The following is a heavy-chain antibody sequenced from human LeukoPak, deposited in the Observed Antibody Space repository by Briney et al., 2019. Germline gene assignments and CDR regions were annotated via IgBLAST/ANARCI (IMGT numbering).Heavy chain of an antibody. CDR3: ARELPGFGEPEIRGVYYGMDV. J-gene: IGHJ6*04. D-gene: IGHD3-10*01. V-gene: IGHV1-46*01. CDR2: INPSGGST. Sequence: GASVKVSCKASGYTFTSYYMHWVRQAPGQGLEWMGIINPSGGSTSYAQKFQGRVTMTRDTSTSTVYMELSSLRSEDTAVYYCARELPGFGEPEIRGVYYGMDVWGKGTTVTVSS. CDR1: GYTFTSYY.